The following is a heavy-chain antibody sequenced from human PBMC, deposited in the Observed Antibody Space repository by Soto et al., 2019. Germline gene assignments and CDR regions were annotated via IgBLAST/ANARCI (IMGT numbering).Heavy chain of an antibody. CDR1: GGSISNGYYY. J-gene: IGHJ5*02. CDR2: IYHSGRT. V-gene: IGHV4-30-4*08. D-gene: IGHD2-2*01. Sequence: PSETLSLTCTVSGGSISNGYYYWSWVRQNPGKGLEWIGHIYHSGRTYYNPSLKSRVTISVDTSKNQFSLKLISVTAADTAVYYCATSNWFDPWGQGTLVTVS. CDR3: ATSNWFDP.